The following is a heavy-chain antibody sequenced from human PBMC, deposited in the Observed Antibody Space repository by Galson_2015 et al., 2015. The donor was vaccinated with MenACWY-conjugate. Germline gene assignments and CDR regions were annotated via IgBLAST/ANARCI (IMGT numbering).Heavy chain of an antibody. V-gene: IGHV3-23*01. CDR1: GFTFSSFA. D-gene: IGHD6-6*01. Sequence: SLRLSCAASGFTFSSFAMSWVRQAPWKGLEWVSSISGGNTYYTDSVKGRFTISRDNSKNTLHLQMNSLSAEDTAVYYCAKDLQIAARPLLDYWGRGALVTVSS. J-gene: IGHJ4*02. CDR2: ISGGNT. CDR3: AKDLQIAARPLLDY.